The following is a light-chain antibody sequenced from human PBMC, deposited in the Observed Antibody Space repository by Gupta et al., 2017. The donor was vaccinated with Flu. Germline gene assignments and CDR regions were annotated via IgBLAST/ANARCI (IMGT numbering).Light chain of an antibody. CDR3: GSYASSTALYV. J-gene: IGLJ1*01. V-gene: IGLV2-14*03. CDR2: EDT. CDR1: NSDVGTYDY. Sequence: QSALTQPASVSGSPGQSITISCTGTNSDVGTYDYVSWFQQHPGEAPKLMIYEDTSRPSGVSSRFSGSKSGNTASLTIPGLQPEDEADYYCGSYASSTALYVFGTGTKVTVL.